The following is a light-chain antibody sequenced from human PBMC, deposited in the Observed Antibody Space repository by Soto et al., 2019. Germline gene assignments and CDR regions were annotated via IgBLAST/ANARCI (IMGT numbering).Light chain of an antibody. V-gene: IGKV3-20*01. CDR1: QSVSSCH. Sequence: VLTQSPGNLALCPGEGGSLXWRASQSVSSCHSAWYQPQPRQAPRLLSHEASSRATGISDRFTGSGSGTAFTPPITTREPEDFAVYYGQQYGSSPRTFGLGTKVDIK. J-gene: IGKJ1*01. CDR2: EAS. CDR3: QQYGSSPRT.